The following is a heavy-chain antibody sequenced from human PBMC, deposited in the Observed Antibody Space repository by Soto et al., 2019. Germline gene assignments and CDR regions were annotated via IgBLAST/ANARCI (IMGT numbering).Heavy chain of an antibody. V-gene: IGHV4-34*01. CDR2: INHSGST. CDR3: ALRAVAELPEYGMDV. D-gene: IGHD6-19*01. Sequence: QVQLQQWGAGLLKPSETLSLTCAVYGGSFSGYYWSWIRQPPGKGLEWIGEINHSGSTNYNPSLKSRVTISVDTSKNQFSLKLSSVTAADTAVYYCALRAVAELPEYGMDVWGQGTTVTVSS. J-gene: IGHJ6*02. CDR1: GGSFSGYY.